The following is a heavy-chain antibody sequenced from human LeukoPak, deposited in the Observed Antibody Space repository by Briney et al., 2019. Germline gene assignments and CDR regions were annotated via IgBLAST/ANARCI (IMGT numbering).Heavy chain of an antibody. D-gene: IGHD3-3*01. Sequence: GASVKVSCKASGYTFTSYGISWVRQAPGQGLEWMGWISAYNGNTNYAQKLQGRVTMTTDTSTSTAYMELRSLRSDDTAVYYCARFPGGGIWSGYYMEEDYYYYGMDVWGQGTTVTVSS. CDR3: ARFPGGGIWSGYYMEEDYYYYGMDV. V-gene: IGHV1-18*01. CDR2: ISAYNGNT. J-gene: IGHJ6*02. CDR1: GYTFTSYG.